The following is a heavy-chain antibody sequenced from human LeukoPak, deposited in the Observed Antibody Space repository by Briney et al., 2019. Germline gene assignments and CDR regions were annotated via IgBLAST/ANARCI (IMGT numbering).Heavy chain of an antibody. CDR3: VRNLGYCSSTSCPFPFYYYYGMDV. Sequence: GGSLRLSCAASGFTFSSYSMNWVRQAPGKGLEWVSYISSSSSTIYYADSVKGRFTISRDNAKNSLYLQMNSLRAEDTAVYYCVRNLGYCSSTSCPFPFYYYYGMDVWGQGTTVTVSS. J-gene: IGHJ6*02. CDR2: ISSSSSTI. D-gene: IGHD2-2*01. CDR1: GFTFSSYS. V-gene: IGHV3-48*01.